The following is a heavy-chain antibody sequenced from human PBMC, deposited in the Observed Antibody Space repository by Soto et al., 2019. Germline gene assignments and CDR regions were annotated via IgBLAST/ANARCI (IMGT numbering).Heavy chain of an antibody. V-gene: IGHV3-48*03. CDR2: ISSSGTTI. D-gene: IGHD6-13*01. CDR1: GFTFSSYE. CDR3: ARSDLSSSDTLSFDY. Sequence: EVQLVESGGDLVQPGGSLRLSCAASGFTFSSYEMNWVRQAPGKGLEWVSHISSSGTTIYYADSVKGRFTISRDNAKNSLYLQMNSLSAEDTAVFYCARSDLSSSDTLSFDYWGQGTLVTVSS. J-gene: IGHJ4*02.